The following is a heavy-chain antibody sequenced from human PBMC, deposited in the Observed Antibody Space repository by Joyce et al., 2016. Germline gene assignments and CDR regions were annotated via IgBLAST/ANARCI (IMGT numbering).Heavy chain of an antibody. J-gene: IGHJ4*02. CDR2: SSQTGIT. CDR1: GGSFSGYY. CDR3: VGGRSPLRVDTSLGRTGGYIDY. V-gene: IGHV4-34*01. D-gene: IGHD5-18*01. Sequence: QVQLQQWGAGLLKPSESLSLTCAVYGGSFSGYYWSWIRQPPEKGLEWIGDSSQTGITKNNPSRKSRVTISVDTSKNQFSLNVSSVTAADTAVYYCVGGRSPLRVDTSLGRTGGYIDYWGQGSLVTVSS.